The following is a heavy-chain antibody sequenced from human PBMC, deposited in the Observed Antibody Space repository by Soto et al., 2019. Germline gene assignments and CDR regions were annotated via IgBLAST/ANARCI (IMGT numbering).Heavy chain of an antibody. CDR2: IYSGGST. CDR1: GFTVSSNY. J-gene: IGHJ4*02. D-gene: IGHD6-19*01. Sequence: EVQLVESGGGLVQPGGSLRLSCAASGFTVSSNYMSWVRQAPGKGLEWVSGIYSGGSTYYADSVKGRFTISRDNSKNTLYLQMNSLGAEDTAVYYCARGWWSAYAVAAPFDYWGQGTLVTVSS. CDR3: ARGWWSAYAVAAPFDY. V-gene: IGHV3-66*01.